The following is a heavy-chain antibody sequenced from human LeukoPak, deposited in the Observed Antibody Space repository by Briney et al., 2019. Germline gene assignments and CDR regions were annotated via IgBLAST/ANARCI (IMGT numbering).Heavy chain of an antibody. V-gene: IGHV3-23*01. Sequence: AGGSLRLSCAASGLTFSSYAMSWVRQAPGKGLEWISTISGSNSNTYYADSVKGRFTISRDNSKDTLYLQMNSLRAEDTAVYYCAKTDSSWYYFDSWGQGTLVTVSS. D-gene: IGHD6-13*01. CDR2: ISGSNSNT. CDR3: AKTDSSWYYFDS. J-gene: IGHJ4*02. CDR1: GLTFSSYA.